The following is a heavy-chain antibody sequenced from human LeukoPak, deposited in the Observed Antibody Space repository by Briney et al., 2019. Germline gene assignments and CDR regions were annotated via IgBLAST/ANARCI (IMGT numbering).Heavy chain of an antibody. V-gene: IGHV1-69*06. CDR1: GGTFSSYA. Sequence: ASVNVSCKASGGTFSSYAISCVRQAPGQGPEWMGGIIPIFGTANYAQKFQGRVTITADKSTSTAYMELSSLRSEDTAVYYCAGRWGTVVRGVIDYWGQGTLVTVSS. CDR2: IIPIFGTA. CDR3: AGRWGTVVRGVIDY. J-gene: IGHJ4*02. D-gene: IGHD3-10*01.